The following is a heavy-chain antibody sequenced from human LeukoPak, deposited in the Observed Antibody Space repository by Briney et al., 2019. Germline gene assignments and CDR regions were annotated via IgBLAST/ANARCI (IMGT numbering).Heavy chain of an antibody. CDR3: AKDTGYSGSYLVDY. CDR2: ISWNSGSI. Sequence: GGSLRLSCAASGFTFDDYAMHWVRQAPGKGLEWVSGISWNSGSIGYADSVKGRFTISRDNAKNSLYLQMNSLRAEDTALYYCAKDTGYSGSYLVDYWGQETLVTVSS. CDR1: GFTFDDYA. D-gene: IGHD1-26*01. V-gene: IGHV3-9*01. J-gene: IGHJ4*02.